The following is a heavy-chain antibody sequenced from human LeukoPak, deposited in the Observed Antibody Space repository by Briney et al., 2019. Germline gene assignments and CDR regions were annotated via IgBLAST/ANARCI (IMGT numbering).Heavy chain of an antibody. J-gene: IGHJ4*02. CDR3: ARVNYYDSSGYSH. Sequence: GASVKVSCKASGGTFSSYAISWVRQAPGQGLEWMGRIIPILGIANYAQKFQGRVTITADKSTSTAYMELSSLRSDDTAVYYCARVNYYDSSGYSHWGQGTLVTVSS. V-gene: IGHV1-69*04. CDR2: IIPILGIA. D-gene: IGHD3-22*01. CDR1: GGTFSSYA.